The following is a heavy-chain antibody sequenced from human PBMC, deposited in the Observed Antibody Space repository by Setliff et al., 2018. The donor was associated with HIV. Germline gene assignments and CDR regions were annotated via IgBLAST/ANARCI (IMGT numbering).Heavy chain of an antibody. CDR1: GGPISGSSYY. CDR3: ARGQGCGTNCYGVDYYGMDV. J-gene: IGHJ6*02. D-gene: IGHD2-2*01. V-gene: IGHV4-39*07. Sequence: SETLSLTCIVSGGPISGSSYYWGWIRQSPGKGLEWIGTVYHTGSTIYNPSLQSRVIMSVDTSRNQFSLNLNSVTAANTAVYYCARGQGCGTNCYGVDYYGMDVWGQGTTVTVSS. CDR2: VYHTGST.